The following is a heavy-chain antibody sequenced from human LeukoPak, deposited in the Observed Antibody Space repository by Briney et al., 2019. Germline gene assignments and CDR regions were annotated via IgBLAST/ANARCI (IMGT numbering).Heavy chain of an antibody. CDR2: ISTSGST. Sequence: SETLSLTCTVSGGSINSGDYYWSWIRQPAGKGLEWIGRISTSGSTNYNPSLKSRVTMSVDTSKNQLSLMLSSVTAADTAVYYCATEYSSSPHYWGQGALVTVSS. CDR3: ATEYSSSPHY. CDR1: GGSINSGDYY. V-gene: IGHV4-61*02. J-gene: IGHJ4*02. D-gene: IGHD3-22*01.